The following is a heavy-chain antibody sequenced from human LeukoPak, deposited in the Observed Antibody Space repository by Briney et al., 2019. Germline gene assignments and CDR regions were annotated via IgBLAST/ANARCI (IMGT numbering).Heavy chain of an antibody. V-gene: IGHV4-30-4*08. CDR1: GGSISSGDYY. CDR3: ARDTPGGYDILTGSYYYYYMDV. Sequence: PSQTLSLTCTVSGGSISSGDYYWSWIRQPPGKGLEWIGYIDYSGSTYYNPSLKSRVTISVDTSKNQFSLKLSSVTAADTAVYYCARDTPGGYDILTGSYYYYYMDVWGKGTTVTVSS. J-gene: IGHJ6*03. CDR2: IDYSGST. D-gene: IGHD3-9*01.